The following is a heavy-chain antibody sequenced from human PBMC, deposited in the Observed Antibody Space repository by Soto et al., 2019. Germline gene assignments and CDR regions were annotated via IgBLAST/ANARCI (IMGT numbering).Heavy chain of an antibody. J-gene: IGHJ4*02. CDR1: GFTFTRYS. Sequence: EVQLVEAGGGLVKPGGSLRLSCAASGFTFTRYSMNWVRQAPGKGLEWVSSISSTTNYIYYADSMKGRFTVSRDNAKNSVYLDMNSLSAEDTAVYYCARESEDLPSNFDYGGQGTLVTVSS. V-gene: IGHV3-21*01. CDR2: ISSTTNYI. CDR3: ARESEDLPSNFDY.